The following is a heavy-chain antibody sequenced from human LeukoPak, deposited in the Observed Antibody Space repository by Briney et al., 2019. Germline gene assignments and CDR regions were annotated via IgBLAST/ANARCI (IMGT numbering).Heavy chain of an antibody. V-gene: IGHV3-23*01. J-gene: IGHJ4*02. D-gene: IGHD3-22*01. CDR2: INGSGDRT. CDR3: ARDRDSSGYRFDD. Sequence: HPGGSLRLSCAASGFTFSSYAMSWVRQAPGKGLEWVSDINGSGDRTYYADSVKGRFTISRENSKNTLYLQMNSLRAEDTAVYYCARDRDSSGYRFDDWGQGTLVTVSS. CDR1: GFTFSSYA.